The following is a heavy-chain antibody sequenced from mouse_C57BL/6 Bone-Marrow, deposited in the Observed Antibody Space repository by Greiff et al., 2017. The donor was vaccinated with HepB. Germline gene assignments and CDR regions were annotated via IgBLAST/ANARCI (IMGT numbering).Heavy chain of an antibody. CDR2: IDPENGDT. CDR3: TTRWLLPAY. Sequence: PLQQSGAELVRPGASVKLSCTASGFNIQDDYMHWVKQRPEQGLEWIGWIDPENGDTEYASKFQGKATITADTSSNTAYLQLSSLTSEDTAVYYCTTRWLLPAYWGQGTLVTVSA. CDR1: GFNIQDDY. D-gene: IGHD2-3*01. J-gene: IGHJ3*01. V-gene: IGHV14-4*01.